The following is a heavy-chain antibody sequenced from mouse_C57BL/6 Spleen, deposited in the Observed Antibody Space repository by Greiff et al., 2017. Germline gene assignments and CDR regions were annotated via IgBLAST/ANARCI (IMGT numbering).Heavy chain of an antibody. CDR3: ARGYSNYFPY. CDR2: ISYDGSN. CDR1: GYSITSGYY. J-gene: IGHJ4*01. V-gene: IGHV3-6*01. Sequence: EVKLMESGPGLVKPSQSLSLTCSVTGYSITSGYYWNWIRQFPGNKLEWMGYISYDGSNNYNPSLKNRISITRDTSKNQFFLKLNSVTTEDTATYYCARGYSNYFPYWGQGTSVTVSS. D-gene: IGHD2-5*01.